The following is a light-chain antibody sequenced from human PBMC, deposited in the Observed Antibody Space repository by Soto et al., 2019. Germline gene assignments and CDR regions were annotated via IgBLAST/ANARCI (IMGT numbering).Light chain of an antibody. V-gene: IGKV3-11*01. Sequence: EIGLTQSPDPLSLSPWERATLSCRASQSVTTYLAWYQQKPGQAPRLLIYDASNRATGIPARFSGSGSGTDFTLTISSLEPEDFAVYYCQQRSNWPPLISFGQGTRLEI. CDR3: QQRSNWPPLIS. CDR2: DAS. J-gene: IGKJ5*01. CDR1: QSVTTY.